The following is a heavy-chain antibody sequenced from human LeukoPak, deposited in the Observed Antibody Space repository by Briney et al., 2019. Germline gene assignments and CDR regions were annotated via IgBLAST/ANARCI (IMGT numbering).Heavy chain of an antibody. CDR2: ITLSGGT. J-gene: IGHJ4*02. CDR1: GYTFTSYA. V-gene: IGHV1-2*02. D-gene: IGHD5-24*01. CDR3: ARDRYGDGFAHLDY. Sequence: ASVKVSCKASGYTFTSYAIHWVRQAPGQGLEWMAWITLSGGTNYPQKFQGRVAITWDTSITTAYMDLSRLTSDDTAVYYCARDRYGDGFAHLDYWGQGALVTVSS.